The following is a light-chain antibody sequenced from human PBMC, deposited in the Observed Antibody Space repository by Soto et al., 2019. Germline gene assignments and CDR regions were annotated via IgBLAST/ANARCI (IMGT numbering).Light chain of an antibody. Sequence: DIQMTQSPSTLSGSVGDRVTITCRASQTISSWLAWYQQKPGKAPKLLIYAASRLQSGVPSRFSGTGSGTDFTLTISSLQPEDFATYYCQQSFRTPFTFGPGNKLDIK. CDR3: QQSFRTPFT. CDR2: AAS. J-gene: IGKJ3*01. V-gene: IGKV1-39*01. CDR1: QTISSW.